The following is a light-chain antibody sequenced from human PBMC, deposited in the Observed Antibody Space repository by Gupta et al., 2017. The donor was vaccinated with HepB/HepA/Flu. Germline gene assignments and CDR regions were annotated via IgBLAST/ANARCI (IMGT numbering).Light chain of an antibody. CDR2: DVT. CDR1: SSDVGGYNN. CDR3: SSYTNSSTLYV. V-gene: IGLV2-14*03. Sequence: QSVLTQPASVSGSPGQPITLSCTGNSSDVGGYNNVSWYQQHPGKAPKLMTYDVTNRPSGVSSRFSGSKSGNTASLTISGLQAEDEADYYCSSYTNSSTLYVFGSGTKVTVL. J-gene: IGLJ1*01.